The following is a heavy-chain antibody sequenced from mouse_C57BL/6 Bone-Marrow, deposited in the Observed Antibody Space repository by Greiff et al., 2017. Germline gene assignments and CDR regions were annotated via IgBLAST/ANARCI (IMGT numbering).Heavy chain of an antibody. CDR2: IHPNTGST. CDR1: GYTFTSYW. J-gene: IGHJ1*03. Sequence: VQLQQPGAGLVQPGASVKLSCKASGYTFTSYWMHWVQQRPGQGLEWIGMIHPNTGSTNYNEKFKSKATLTVDKSSSTAYMQLSSLTGADSAVYYCARDDGYDGWYFDVWGTGTTVTVSS. CDR3: ARDDGYDGWYFDV. V-gene: IGHV1-64*01. D-gene: IGHD2-2*01.